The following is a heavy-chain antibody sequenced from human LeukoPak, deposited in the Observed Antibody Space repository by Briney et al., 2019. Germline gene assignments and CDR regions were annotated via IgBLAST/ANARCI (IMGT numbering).Heavy chain of an antibody. D-gene: IGHD2-2*02. CDR3: AVIVVVPAAIWFGY. Sequence: GGSLRLSCAASGFTFSSYAMHWVRQAPGKGLEWVAVISYDGSNKYYADSVKGRFTISRDNSKNTLYLQMNSLRAEDTAVYYSAVIVVVPAAIWFGYWGQGTLVTVSS. V-gene: IGHV3-30-3*01. CDR1: GFTFSSYA. CDR2: ISYDGSNK. J-gene: IGHJ4*02.